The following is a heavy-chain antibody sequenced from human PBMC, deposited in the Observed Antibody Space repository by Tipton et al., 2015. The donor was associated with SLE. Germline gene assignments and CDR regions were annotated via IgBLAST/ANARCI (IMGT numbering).Heavy chain of an antibody. J-gene: IGHJ4*02. CDR3: ARGGGSYYDY. Sequence: TLSLTCTVSGPPINNYYWTWIRQPAGKGLEWIGRIYTSASTIYNPSLKSRVTLSSDTSKNQFSLRVRSVTAADTAVYYCARGGGSYYDYWGQGTVVTVSS. CDR2: IYTSAST. D-gene: IGHD1-26*01. CDR1: GPPINNYY. V-gene: IGHV4-4*07.